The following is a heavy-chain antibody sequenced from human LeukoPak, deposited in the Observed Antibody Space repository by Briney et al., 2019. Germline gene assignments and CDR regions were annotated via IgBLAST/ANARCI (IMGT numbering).Heavy chain of an antibody. CDR1: GYTFTSYY. V-gene: IGHV1-46*01. Sequence: ASVKVSCKASGYTFTSYYMHWVRQAPGQGLEWMGIINPSGGSTSYAQKFQGRVTMTRDTSTSTVYTELRSLRSDDTAVYYCARYSSSSLFFYGMDVWGQGTTVTVSS. D-gene: IGHD6-6*01. CDR3: ARYSSSSLFFYGMDV. CDR2: INPSGGST. J-gene: IGHJ6*02.